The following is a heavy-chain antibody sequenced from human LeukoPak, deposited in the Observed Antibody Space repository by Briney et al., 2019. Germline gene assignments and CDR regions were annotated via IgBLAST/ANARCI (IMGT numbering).Heavy chain of an antibody. D-gene: IGHD3-22*01. CDR1: GYTFTSYG. CDR2: IGAYNGNT. V-gene: IGHV1-18*01. J-gene: IGHJ3*02. Sequence: ASVKVSCKTSGYTFTSYGISWVRQAPGQGLEWMGWIGAYNGNTNYAQKLQGRVTMTTDTSTSTAYMELSRLRSDDTAVYYCARFITMIADDFDMWGQGTMVTVSS. CDR3: ARFITMIADDFDM.